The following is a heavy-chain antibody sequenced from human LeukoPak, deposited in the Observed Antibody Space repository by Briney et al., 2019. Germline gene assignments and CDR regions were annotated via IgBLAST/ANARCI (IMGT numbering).Heavy chain of an antibody. CDR3: ARDLTRYTYYDYIWGTPREFDY. J-gene: IGHJ4*02. Sequence: SETLSLTCTVSGGSISSSSYYWGWIRQPPGKGLEWIGSIYYSGSTYYNPSLKSRVTISVDTSKNQFSLKLSSVTAADTAVYYCARDLTRYTYYDYIWGTPREFDYWGQGTLVTVSS. V-gene: IGHV4-39*07. CDR1: GGSISSSSYY. CDR2: IYYSGST. D-gene: IGHD3-16*01.